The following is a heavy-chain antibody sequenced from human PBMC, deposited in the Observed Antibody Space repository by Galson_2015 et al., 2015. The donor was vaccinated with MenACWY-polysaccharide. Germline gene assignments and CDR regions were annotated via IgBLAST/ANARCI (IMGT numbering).Heavy chain of an antibody. Sequence: SLRLSCAVSGFTFNSYAMSLVRQAPGKGLEWVSAISGSGDNTYYADSVRGRFTISRGNSKNTLFLQMNSLRVEDTAVYYCARRAPGWELFRQFFFYGMDVWGQGTTVTVSS. CDR1: GFTFNSYA. J-gene: IGHJ6*02. CDR3: ARRAPGWELFRQFFFYGMDV. CDR2: ISGSGDNT. V-gene: IGHV3-23*01. D-gene: IGHD3-10*01.